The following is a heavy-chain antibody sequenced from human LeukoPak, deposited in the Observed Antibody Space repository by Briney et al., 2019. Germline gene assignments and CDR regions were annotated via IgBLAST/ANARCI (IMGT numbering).Heavy chain of an antibody. V-gene: IGHV3-21*01. CDR1: GFTFSSYS. D-gene: IGHD3-10*01. CDR3: ARPLLGELFD. J-gene: IGHJ4*02. Sequence: GGSLRLSCAASGFTFSSYSMNWVRQAPGKGLEWVSSISSSSSYIYYADSVKGRFTISRDNAKNSLYMQMNSLRAEDTAVYYCARPLLGELFDWGQGTLVTVSS. CDR2: ISSSSSYI.